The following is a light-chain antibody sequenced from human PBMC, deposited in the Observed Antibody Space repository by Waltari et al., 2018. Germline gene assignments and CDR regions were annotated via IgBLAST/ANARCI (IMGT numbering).Light chain of an antibody. CDR3: MQGIHLRT. V-gene: IGKV2-29*02. J-gene: IGKJ4*01. CDR2: EAF. CDR1: QSLLHIDGNTS. Sequence: DIVMTQTPLSLSVTHGQPASMSCKSSQSLLHIDGNTSLYWYVQKPGQSPQLLIYEAFSRFSGVPDRFSGSGSGTDFTLKISRVEAEDVGVYYCMQGIHLRTFGGGTKVEIK.